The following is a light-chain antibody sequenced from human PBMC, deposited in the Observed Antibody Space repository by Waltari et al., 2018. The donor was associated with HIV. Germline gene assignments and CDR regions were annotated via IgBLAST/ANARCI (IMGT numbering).Light chain of an antibody. Sequence: SYVLTQPPSVSVAPGQTARIPCGGKNIGSKSVHWYQQKPGQAPVVVVYDDSDRPSGFPERFSGSNSGNTATLTISRAEAGDEADYYCQVWDSGSDPVVFGGGTKLTVL. V-gene: IGLV3-21*02. CDR2: DDS. CDR3: QVWDSGSDPVV. CDR1: NIGSKS. J-gene: IGLJ2*01.